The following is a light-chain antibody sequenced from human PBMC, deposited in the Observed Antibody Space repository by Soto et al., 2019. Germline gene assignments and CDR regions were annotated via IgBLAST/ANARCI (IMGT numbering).Light chain of an antibody. CDR3: QQSFSTPHT. J-gene: IGKJ4*01. Sequence: DIQMTQSPSSLSASVGDRVTITCRASQRLRSYLNWYQQKPGRAPKLLISAATSLLSGVPSRFSGSGSGTDFTLTISSLQPEDFATYYCQQSFSTPHTFGGGTKVEIK. CDR2: AAT. CDR1: QRLRSY. V-gene: IGKV1-39*01.